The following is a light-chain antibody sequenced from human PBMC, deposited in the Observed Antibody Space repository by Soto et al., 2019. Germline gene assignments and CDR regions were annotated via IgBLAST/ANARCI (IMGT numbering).Light chain of an antibody. CDR2: EVS. CDR3: SSYTSSSTSV. Sequence: QSALTQPASVSGSPGQSITISCTGTSSDVGGYNYVSWYQQHPGKAPKLIIYEVSNRPSGVSNRFSGSKSGNTSSLNISGLQAEDEADYYCSSYTSSSTSVFGTGTKLTVL. J-gene: IGLJ1*01. CDR1: SSDVGGYNY. V-gene: IGLV2-14*01.